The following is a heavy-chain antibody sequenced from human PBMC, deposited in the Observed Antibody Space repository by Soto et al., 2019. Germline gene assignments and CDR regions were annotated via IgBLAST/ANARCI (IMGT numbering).Heavy chain of an antibody. J-gene: IGHJ3*01. CDR2: LYDVDGS. CDR1: GLTVSGKKY. Sequence: DVQLVESGGGLIQPGVSLRLSCAAFGLTVSGKKYVAWVRQAPGKGLEWVSALYDVDGSFYADSVKGRFTTSSDSSKTTVYLQMNGLRPDDTAVYYCASWHEREHAYDVWGQGTTVNVSS. V-gene: IGHV3-53*01. D-gene: IGHD1-1*01. CDR3: ASWHEREHAYDV.